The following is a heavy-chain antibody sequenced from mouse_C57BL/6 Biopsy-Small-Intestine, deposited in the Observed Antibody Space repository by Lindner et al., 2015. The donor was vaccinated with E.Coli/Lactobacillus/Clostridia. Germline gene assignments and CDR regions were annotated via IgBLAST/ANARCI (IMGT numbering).Heavy chain of an antibody. D-gene: IGHD2-5*01. CDR2: IFPRSGNI. CDR1: GYTFTSYG. CDR3: ARAYSNWDY. V-gene: IGHV1-81*01. J-gene: IGHJ3*01. Sequence: VQLQESGAELPRPGASVKLSCKASGYTFTSYGISWVKQRTGQGLEWIGEIFPRSGNIFYNENFRGKATLTAAKSSSTAYMELRSLTSEDSAVYFCARAYSNWDYWGQGTLVTVSA.